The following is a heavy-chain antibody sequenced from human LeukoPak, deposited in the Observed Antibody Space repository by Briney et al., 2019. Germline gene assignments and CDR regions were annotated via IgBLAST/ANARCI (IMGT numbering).Heavy chain of an antibody. J-gene: IGHJ3*02. V-gene: IGHV4-30-4*01. CDR3: AGHTVVTPTGAFDI. D-gene: IGHD4-23*01. CDR2: IYYSGST. Sequence: SQTLSLTCTVSGGSISSGDYYWSWIRQPPGKGLEWIGYIYYSGSTYYNPSLKSRVTISVDTSKNQFSLKLSSVTAADTAVYHCAGHTVVTPTGAFDIWGQGTMVTVSS. CDR1: GGSISSGDYY.